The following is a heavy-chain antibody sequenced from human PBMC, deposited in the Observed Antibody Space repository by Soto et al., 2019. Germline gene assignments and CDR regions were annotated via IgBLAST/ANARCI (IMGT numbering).Heavy chain of an antibody. CDR1: GFSINSAAVG. J-gene: IGHJ1*01. Sequence: QITLKESGPTLVKPTQTLTLTCTYSGFSINSAAVGVGWVRQPPGKALEWLALIYGDDDQRYTPSLKGRLTITQDTSKNQVFLRITNLDPVDTATYYCAHNDDYANESFRNSGQGTLVIVSS. CDR3: AHNDDYANESFRN. CDR2: IYGDDDQ. D-gene: IGHD4-17*01. V-gene: IGHV2-5*02.